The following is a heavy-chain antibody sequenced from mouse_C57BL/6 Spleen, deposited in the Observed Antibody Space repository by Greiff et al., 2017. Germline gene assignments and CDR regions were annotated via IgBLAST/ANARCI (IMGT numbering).Heavy chain of an antibody. V-gene: IGHV1-52*01. Sequence: QVQLQQPGAELVRPGSSVKLSCKASGYTFTSYWMHWVKQRPIQGLEWIGNIDPSDSETHYNQKFKDKATLTVDKSSSTAYMQLSSLTSEDSAVYYWARGSNYGYAMDYWGQGTSVAVSS. CDR1: GYTFTSYW. CDR2: IDPSDSET. J-gene: IGHJ4*01. D-gene: IGHD2-5*01. CDR3: ARGSNYGYAMDY.